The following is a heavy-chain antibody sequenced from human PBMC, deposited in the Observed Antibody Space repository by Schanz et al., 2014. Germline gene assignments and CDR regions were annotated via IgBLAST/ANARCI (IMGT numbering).Heavy chain of an antibody. CDR2: ISSGRSYA. Sequence: QVQLVESGGGLVKPGGSLRLSCAASGFTFRDYYMSWIRQAPGKGLKWVSDISSGRSYANYADSVKGRFTISRDNAKNSLYLQSNSPKAEDTSVYYCAIDQIMAAAGLVDYWGHGTLVTVSS. D-gene: IGHD6-13*01. V-gene: IGHV3-11*06. CDR3: AIDQIMAAAGLVDY. CDR1: GFTFRDYY. J-gene: IGHJ4*01.